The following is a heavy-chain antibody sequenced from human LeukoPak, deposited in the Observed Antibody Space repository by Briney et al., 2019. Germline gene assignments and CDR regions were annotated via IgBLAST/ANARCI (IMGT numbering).Heavy chain of an antibody. CDR1: GYTFTGYY. Sequence: ASVKVSCKASGYTFTGYYIHWVRQAPGQGLEWMGWINPDSGGTSYAQKFQGRVTMTRDTSTSTAYMGLSRLRSDDTAVYFCARGPTFSSDYWGQGTLVTVSS. D-gene: IGHD3-16*01. V-gene: IGHV1-2*02. CDR2: INPDSGGT. CDR3: ARGPTFSSDY. J-gene: IGHJ4*02.